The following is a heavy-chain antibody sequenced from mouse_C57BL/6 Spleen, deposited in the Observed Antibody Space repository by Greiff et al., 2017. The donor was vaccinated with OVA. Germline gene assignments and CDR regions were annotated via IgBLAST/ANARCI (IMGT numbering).Heavy chain of an antibody. CDR1: GYTFTSYW. V-gene: IGHV1-61*01. D-gene: IGHD1-1*01. J-gene: IGHJ1*03. Sequence: QVQLQQPGAELVRPGSSVKLSCKASGYTFTSYWMDWVKQRPGQGLEWIGNIYPSDSETHYNQKFKDKATLTVDKSSSTAYMQLSSLTSEDSAVYYCARPIYGGYFDVWGTGTTVTVSS. CDR2: IYPSDSET. CDR3: ARPIYGGYFDV.